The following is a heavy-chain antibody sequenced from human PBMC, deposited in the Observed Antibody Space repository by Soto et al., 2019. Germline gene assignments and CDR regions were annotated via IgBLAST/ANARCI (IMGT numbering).Heavy chain of an antibody. J-gene: IGHJ3*01. CDR1: GYTFTGYY. CDR2: INPKSGGA. Sequence: QVHLVQSGAEVKKPGASVKVSCKASGYTFTGYYIHWVRQAPGQGLEWMGWINPKSGGANIAQKFQGWVTMTRDTSISTTYMELSNLRSNDTAVYYCARDYYDVSASDGIEFWGQGTMVTVAS. CDR3: ARDYYDVSASDGIEF. D-gene: IGHD3-16*01. V-gene: IGHV1-2*04.